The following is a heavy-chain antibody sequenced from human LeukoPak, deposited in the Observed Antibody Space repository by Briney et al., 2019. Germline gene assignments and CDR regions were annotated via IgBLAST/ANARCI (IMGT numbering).Heavy chain of an antibody. CDR3: AKALRRMTTVTYGP. J-gene: IGHJ5*02. D-gene: IGHD4-11*01. CDR1: GFTFSSYG. CDR2: IRYDGSNK. V-gene: IGHV3-30*02. Sequence: GGSLRLSCGPSGFTFSSYGMHWVRQAPGKGLEWVSFIRYDGSNKYYADSVKGRFTISRDNSKNTLYLQMNSLRAEDTAVYYCAKALRRMTTVTYGPWGQGRLVTVSS.